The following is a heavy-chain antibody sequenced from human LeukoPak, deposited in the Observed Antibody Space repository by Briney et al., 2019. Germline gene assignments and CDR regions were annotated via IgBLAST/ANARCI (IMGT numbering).Heavy chain of an antibody. Sequence: GGSLRLSCAASGFTFSSYAMSWVRQAPGKGREWVSAISGSGGSTYYADSVKGRCTISRDNYKNTLHLQMNSLRAEDTAVYYCAKMTRITMIVVVLNGPPFDYWGQGTLVTVSS. J-gene: IGHJ4*02. D-gene: IGHD3-22*01. V-gene: IGHV3-23*01. CDR1: GFTFSSYA. CDR2: ISGSGGST. CDR3: AKMTRITMIVVVLNGPPFDY.